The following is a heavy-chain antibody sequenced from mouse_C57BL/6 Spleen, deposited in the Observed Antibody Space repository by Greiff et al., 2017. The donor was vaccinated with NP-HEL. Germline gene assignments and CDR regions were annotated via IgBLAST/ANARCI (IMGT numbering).Heavy chain of an antibody. Sequence: VQLQESGAELVRPGASVTLSCKASGYTFTDYEMHWVKQTPVHGLEWIGAIDPETGGTAYNQKFKGKAILTADKSSSTAYMELRSLTSEDSAVYYCTRGLTTVVGGFDYWGQGTTLTVSS. J-gene: IGHJ2*01. V-gene: IGHV1-15*01. CDR3: TRGLTTVVGGFDY. CDR2: IDPETGGT. CDR1: GYTFTDYE. D-gene: IGHD1-1*01.